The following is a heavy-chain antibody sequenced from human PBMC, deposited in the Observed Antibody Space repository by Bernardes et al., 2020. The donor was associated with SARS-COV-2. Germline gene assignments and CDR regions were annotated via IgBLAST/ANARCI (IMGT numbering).Heavy chain of an antibody. CDR3: VRPRNHAFDS. Sequence: SETLSLTCAVSGGSISSLSAFWGWVRRPPGKVLEWIGTLHNSGNTYYNPSLKSRVTISVDTSKNNFSLRLTSVTAADTAVYYCVRPRNHAFDSWGQGTLVTVSS. CDR1: GGSISSLSAF. V-gene: IGHV4-39*02. CDR2: LHNSGNT. J-gene: IGHJ4*02. D-gene: IGHD2-8*01.